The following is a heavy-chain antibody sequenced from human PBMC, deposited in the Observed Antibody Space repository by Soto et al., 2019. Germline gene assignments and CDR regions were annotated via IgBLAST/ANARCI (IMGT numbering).Heavy chain of an antibody. CDR1: GYASLSYA. CDR3: AREVPGVTSFDY. V-gene: IGHV1-3*01. D-gene: IGHD3-10*01. J-gene: IGHJ4*02. CDR2: INAGVDGT. Sequence: QVQLVQSGPEMMQPGASVKVSCKASGYASLSYAMHWVRQVHGQVYEWLGWINAGVDGTMYSERFQGRVRITRDTSANTVYMELNALTSEDTALYYCAREVPGVTSFDYWGQGTLVIVSS.